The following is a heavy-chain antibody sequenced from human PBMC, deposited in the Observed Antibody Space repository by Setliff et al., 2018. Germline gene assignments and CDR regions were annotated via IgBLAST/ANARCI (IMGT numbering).Heavy chain of an antibody. CDR1: GYSISSGYY. V-gene: IGHV4-38-2*01. CDR2: IYHSGST. J-gene: IGHJ5*02. CDR3: ARLYIVVVVAATPAWFDP. Sequence: SETQSLTCAVSGYSISSGYYWGWIRQPPGKGLEWIGSIYHSGSTYYNPSLKSRVTISVDTSKNQFSLKLSSVTAADTAVYYCARLYIVVVVAATPAWFDPWGQGTLVTVSS. D-gene: IGHD2-15*01.